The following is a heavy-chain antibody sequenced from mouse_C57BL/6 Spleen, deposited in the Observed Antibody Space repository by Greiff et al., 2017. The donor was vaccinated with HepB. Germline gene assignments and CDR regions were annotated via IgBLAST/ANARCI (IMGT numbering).Heavy chain of an antibody. V-gene: IGHV1-55*01. CDR3: ARRTDGPEDAMDY. D-gene: IGHD3-3*01. CDR1: GYTFTSYW. J-gene: IGHJ4*01. Sequence: QVQLKQPGAELVKPGASVKMSCKASGYTFTSYWITWVKQRPGQGLEWIGDIYPGSGSTNYNEKFKSKATLTVDKSTSTTYMQLSSLTSEDSAVYYCARRTDGPEDAMDYWGQGTSVTVSS. CDR2: IYPGSGST.